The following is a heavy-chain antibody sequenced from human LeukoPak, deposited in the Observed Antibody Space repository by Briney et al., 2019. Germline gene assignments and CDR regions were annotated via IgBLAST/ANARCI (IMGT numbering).Heavy chain of an antibody. D-gene: IGHD3-22*01. CDR3: ARSDITMIVVE. CDR1: GGSISSYY. Sequence: SETLSLTCTVSGGSISSYYWSWIRQPPGKGLEWIGYIYYSGSTNYNLSLKSRVTISVDTSKNQFSLKLSSVTAADTAVYYCARSDITMIVVEWGQGTLVTVSS. J-gene: IGHJ4*02. V-gene: IGHV4-59*08. CDR2: IYYSGST.